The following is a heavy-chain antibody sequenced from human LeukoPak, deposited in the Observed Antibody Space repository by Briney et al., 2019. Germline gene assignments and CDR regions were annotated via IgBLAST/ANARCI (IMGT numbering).Heavy chain of an antibody. D-gene: IGHD4-23*01. CDR2: IYHIGTT. J-gene: IGHJ4*02. CDR3: ATTTVVTRDFDY. V-gene: IGHV4-38-2*01. Sequence: SETLSLTCAVSGYSIRSAYSWGWIRQPPGKGLEWIGSIYHIGTTYYNPSLKSRVTISLNTSKSQFSLKLTSVTAADSAVYYCATTTVVTRDFDYWGQGTLVTVSS. CDR1: GYSIRSAYS.